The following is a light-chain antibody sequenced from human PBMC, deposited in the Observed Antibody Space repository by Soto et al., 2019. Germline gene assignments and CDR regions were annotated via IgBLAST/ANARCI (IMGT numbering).Light chain of an antibody. CDR1: ALPKQY. Sequence: SYELTQPPSVSVSPGQTARITCSGDALPKQYAYWYQQKPGQAPVLVIYKDSERPSGISERFSGSSSGTTVTLTISGVQAEDEADYYCQSADSPEGVFGGGTKLTVL. CDR3: QSADSPEGV. CDR2: KDS. J-gene: IGLJ2*01. V-gene: IGLV3-25*03.